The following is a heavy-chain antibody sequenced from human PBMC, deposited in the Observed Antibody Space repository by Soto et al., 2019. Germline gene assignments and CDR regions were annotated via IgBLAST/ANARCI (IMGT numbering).Heavy chain of an antibody. CDR1: GGTFSSYA. CDR2: IIPIFGTA. V-gene: IGHV1-69*01. D-gene: IGHD2-15*01. J-gene: IGHJ6*02. Sequence: QVQLVQSGAEVKKPGSSVKVSCKASGGTFSSYAISWVRQAPGQGLEWMGGIIPIFGTANYAQKFQGRVTITADDSTSTAYMELSSLRSEDTAVYYCARDDIVVVVAATHSYYYYGMDVWGQGTTVTVSS. CDR3: ARDDIVVVVAATHSYYYYGMDV.